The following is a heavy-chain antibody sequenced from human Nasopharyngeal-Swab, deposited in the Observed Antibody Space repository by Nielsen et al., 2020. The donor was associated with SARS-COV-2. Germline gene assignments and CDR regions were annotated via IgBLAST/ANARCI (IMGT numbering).Heavy chain of an antibody. J-gene: IGHJ6*03. D-gene: IGHD2-2*02. V-gene: IGHV3-30*02. CDR2: IQYDGSNK. CDR1: GFTFSSYG. Sequence: GESLKISCAASGFTFSSYGMHWVRQAPGKGREWVAFIQYDGSNKYYADSVKGRFTISRDNSKNTLYLQMNSLRAEDTAVYYCAKDSEYCSSTSCYMYYYYYYMDVWGKGTTVTVSS. CDR3: AKDSEYCSSTSCYMYYYYYYMDV.